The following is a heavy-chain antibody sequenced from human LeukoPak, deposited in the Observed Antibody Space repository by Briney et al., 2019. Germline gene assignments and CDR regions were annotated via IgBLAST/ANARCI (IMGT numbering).Heavy chain of an antibody. CDR2: SFYRSKWYH. D-gene: IGHD2-2*02. V-gene: IGHV6-1*01. CDR1: GDSVSSNSAA. Sequence: SQTLSLTCAISGDSVSSNSAAWNCNRQSPSRGLEWLGRSFYRSKWYHDYAVSVKSRITINPDTSKNQFSLQLNSVTPEDTAVYFCARDSAIGLDALDIWGQGTMVTVSS. CDR3: ARDSAIGLDALDI. J-gene: IGHJ3*02.